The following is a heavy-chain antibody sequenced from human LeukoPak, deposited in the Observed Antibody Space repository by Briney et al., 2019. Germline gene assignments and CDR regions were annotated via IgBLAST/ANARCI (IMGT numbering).Heavy chain of an antibody. Sequence: GGTLRLSCAASGFTFSSYGMSWVRQAPGKGLEWISYISSSSGTIYYADSVKGRFTISRDNSKNTLYLQMNSLRAEDTAVYYCARGGSYLSAFDIWGQGTMVTVSS. D-gene: IGHD1-26*01. CDR3: ARGGSYLSAFDI. V-gene: IGHV3-48*01. CDR1: GFTFSSYG. CDR2: ISSSSGTI. J-gene: IGHJ3*02.